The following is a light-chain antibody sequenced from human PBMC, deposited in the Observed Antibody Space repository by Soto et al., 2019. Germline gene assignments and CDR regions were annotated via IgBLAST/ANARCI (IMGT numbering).Light chain of an antibody. J-gene: IGKJ1*01. CDR2: GAS. V-gene: IGKV3-15*01. CDR3: QQYNNWPHRGT. Sequence: EIVMTQSPATLSVSPGERATLSCRASQSVSSNLAWYQQKPGQAPRLRIYGASTRATGIPARFSGSGSGTGFTLTISSLQSEDFAVYYCQQYNNWPHRGTFGQGTKVEIK. CDR1: QSVSSN.